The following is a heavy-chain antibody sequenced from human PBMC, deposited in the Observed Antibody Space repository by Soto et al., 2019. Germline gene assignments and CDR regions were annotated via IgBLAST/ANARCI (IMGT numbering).Heavy chain of an antibody. D-gene: IGHD6-6*01. CDR1: GFTFSSYS. CDR2: ISSSSSYI. Sequence: GGSLRLSCAASGFTFSSYSMNWVRQAPGKGLEWVSSISSSSSYIYYADSVKGRFTISRDNAKNSLYLQMNSLRAEDTAVYYCANLWGVAARPSDYWGQGTLVTVS. J-gene: IGHJ4*02. CDR3: ANLWGVAARPSDY. V-gene: IGHV3-21*01.